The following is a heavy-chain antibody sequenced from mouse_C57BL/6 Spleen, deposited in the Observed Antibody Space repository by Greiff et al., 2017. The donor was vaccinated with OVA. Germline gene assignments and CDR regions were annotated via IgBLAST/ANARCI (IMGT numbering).Heavy chain of an antibody. V-gene: IGHV5-4*01. CDR3: ARERDYYGSNYFDY. CDR1: GFTFSSYA. Sequence: EVKLVESGGGLVKPGGSLKLSCAASGFTFSSYAMSWVRQTPEKRLEWVATISAGGSYTYYPDNVKGRFTISRDNAKNNLYLQMSHLKSEDTAMYYCARERDYYGSNYFDYWGQGTTLTVSS. CDR2: ISAGGSYT. D-gene: IGHD1-1*01. J-gene: IGHJ2*01.